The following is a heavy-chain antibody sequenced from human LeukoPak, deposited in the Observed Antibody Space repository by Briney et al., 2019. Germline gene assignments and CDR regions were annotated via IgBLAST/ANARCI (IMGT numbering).Heavy chain of an antibody. CDR1: GFTFSNAW. V-gene: IGHV3-15*01. CDR2: IKSKTDGGTT. Sequence: GGSLRLSCAASGFTFSNAWMSWVRQAPGKGLEWVGRIKSKTDGGTTDYAAPVKGRFTISRDDSKNTLYLQMNSLKTEDTAVYYCTTGLPYDSSGCVPWGQGTLVTVSS. D-gene: IGHD3-22*01. CDR3: TTGLPYDSSGCVP. J-gene: IGHJ4*02.